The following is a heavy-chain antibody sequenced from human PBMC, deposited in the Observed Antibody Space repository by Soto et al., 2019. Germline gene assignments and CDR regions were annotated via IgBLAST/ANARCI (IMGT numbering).Heavy chain of an antibody. Sequence: SETLSLTCAVSGGSISSSNWWSWVRQPPGKGLEWIGEIYHSGSTNYNPSLKSRVTISVDKSKNQFSLKLSSVTAADTAVYYCAGSRGGRYYFDYWGQGTLVTVSS. D-gene: IGHD1-26*01. J-gene: IGHJ4*02. V-gene: IGHV4-4*02. CDR3: AGSRGGRYYFDY. CDR2: IYHSGST. CDR1: GGSISSSNW.